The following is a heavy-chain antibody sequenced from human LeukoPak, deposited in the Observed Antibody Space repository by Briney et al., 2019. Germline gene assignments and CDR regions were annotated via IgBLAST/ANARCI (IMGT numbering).Heavy chain of an antibody. CDR2: IYYSGST. CDR1: GGSINSDPSY. D-gene: IGHD2-15*01. J-gene: IGHJ2*01. CDR3: ARQAATLTWYFDL. V-gene: IGHV4-39*01. Sequence: SETLSPTCTVSGGSINSDPSYWGWIRQPPGKGLEWIGTIYYSGSTYYNPSLTSRVTIAVDMSKNQFSLKLSSVTAADTAVYYCARQAATLTWYFDLWGRGTLVTVSS.